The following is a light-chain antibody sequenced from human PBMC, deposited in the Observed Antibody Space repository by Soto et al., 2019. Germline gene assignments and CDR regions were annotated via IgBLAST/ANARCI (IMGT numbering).Light chain of an antibody. CDR3: SSYTTSNTRQIV. J-gene: IGLJ1*01. CDR2: DVS. Sequence: QSVLTQPASVSGSPGQSITISCTGTSSDVGGYNYVSWYQQHPGKATKFMIYDVSNRPSGVSNHFSGSKSGNTASLTISGLQAEDEADYYCSSYTTSNTRQIVFGTGTKVTV. CDR1: SSDVGGYNY. V-gene: IGLV2-14*01.